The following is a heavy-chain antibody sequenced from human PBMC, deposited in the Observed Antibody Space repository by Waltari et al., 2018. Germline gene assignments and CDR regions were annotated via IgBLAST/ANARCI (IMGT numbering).Heavy chain of an antibody. D-gene: IGHD6-19*01. CDR3: ASLKYSSGWYDPRYFDL. J-gene: IGHJ2*01. Sequence: QVQLQESGPGLVKPSETLSLTCAVSGYSISSGYYWGWIRQPPGKGLEWIGSIYHSGSTYYNPSLKSRVTISVDTSKNQFSLKLSSVTAADTAVYYCASLKYSSGWYDPRYFDLWGRGTLVTVSS. CDR2: IYHSGST. V-gene: IGHV4-38-2*01. CDR1: GYSISSGYY.